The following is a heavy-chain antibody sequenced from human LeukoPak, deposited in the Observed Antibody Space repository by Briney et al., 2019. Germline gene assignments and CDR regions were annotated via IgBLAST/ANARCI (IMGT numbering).Heavy chain of an antibody. CDR2: ISTDGSST. V-gene: IGHV3-74*01. Sequence: GGSLRLSCAASGFTFSRYWMHWLRQAPGKGLVWVSRISTDGSSTSYADSVKGRFTISRDNGKNTLYLQMNSLRAEDTAVYYCASFLTSIPSGMDVWGQGTTVTVSS. J-gene: IGHJ6*02. CDR1: GFTFSRYW. CDR3: ASFLTSIPSGMDV.